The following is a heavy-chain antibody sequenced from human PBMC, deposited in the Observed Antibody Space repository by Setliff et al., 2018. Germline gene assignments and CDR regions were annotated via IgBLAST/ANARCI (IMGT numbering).Heavy chain of an antibody. D-gene: IGHD3-10*01. J-gene: IGHJ6*03. Sequence: SETLSLTCAVYGGSFSGYYWNWIRQAPGKGLEWIGEINHRGTTSYTPSLKGRVTISVDTSRNQFSLKLSSVTATDTAIYYCARHVGIRGRGYNYYYYYMDVWGKGTTVTVSS. CDR3: ARHVGIRGRGYNYYYYYMDV. CDR2: INHRGTT. V-gene: IGHV4-34*01. CDR1: GGSFSGYY.